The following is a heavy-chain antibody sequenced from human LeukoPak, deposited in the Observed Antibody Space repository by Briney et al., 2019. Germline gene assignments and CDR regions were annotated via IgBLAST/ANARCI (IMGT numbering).Heavy chain of an antibody. CDR3: APRYYYDSSSFLKY. J-gene: IGHJ4*02. D-gene: IGHD3-22*01. CDR1: SGSSSPYY. V-gene: IGHV3-23*01. CDR2: ISGSGGST. Sequence: PSETLSLTCTVSSGSSSPYYGSWVRQAPGKGLEWVSAISGSGGSTYYADSVKGRFTISRDNSKNTLYLQMNSLRAEDTAVYYCAPRYYYDSSSFLKYWGQGTLVTVSS.